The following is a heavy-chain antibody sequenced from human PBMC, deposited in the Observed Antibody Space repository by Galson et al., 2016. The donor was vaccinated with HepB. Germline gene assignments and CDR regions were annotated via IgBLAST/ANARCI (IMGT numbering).Heavy chain of an antibody. Sequence: SLRLSCAASGFTFSSYGMHWVRQAPGKGLEWVGRIRSKANSYATAYGASVKGRFTISRDDSESTAYLQMNSLKAEDTAVYYCTTGEAIVGAAYMRDAFDIWGPGTMVTVSS. J-gene: IGHJ3*02. CDR1: GFTFSSYG. CDR2: IRSKANSYAT. V-gene: IGHV3-73*01. CDR3: TTGEAIVGAAYMRDAFDI. D-gene: IGHD2-15*01.